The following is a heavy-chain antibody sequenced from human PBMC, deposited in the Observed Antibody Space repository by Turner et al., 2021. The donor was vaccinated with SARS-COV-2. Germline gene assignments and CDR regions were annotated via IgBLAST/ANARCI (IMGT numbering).Heavy chain of an antibody. D-gene: IGHD2-15*01. CDR2: IKQDGSEK. Sequence: EVQLVESGGALVQPGGSLRLSCAASGFTFSIYWISWVRQAPGKGLEWVANIKQDGSEKYYVDSVKGRFTISRDNAKNSRYLQMNSLRAEDTAVYYCATRGVDIVVAVAAIDSPQGGMDVWGQGTTVTVSS. V-gene: IGHV3-7*01. CDR3: ATRGVDIVVAVAAIDSPQGGMDV. CDR1: GFTFSIYW. J-gene: IGHJ6*02.